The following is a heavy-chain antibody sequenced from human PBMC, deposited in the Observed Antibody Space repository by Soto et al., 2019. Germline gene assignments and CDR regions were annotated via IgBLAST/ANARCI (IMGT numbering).Heavy chain of an antibody. CDR3: ASYRKSYAFDI. J-gene: IGHJ3*02. Sequence: QVQLQESGPGLVKPSQTLSLTCTVSGGSISSGGYYWSWIRQHPGKGLEWIGYIYYSGCTYYNPSLQSRVTIAVDTSKNEFSLNLSSVTAGDTVVYYCASYRKSYAFDIWCHGTMVTGSS. CDR2: IYYSGCT. V-gene: IGHV4-31*03. CDR1: GGSISSGGYY.